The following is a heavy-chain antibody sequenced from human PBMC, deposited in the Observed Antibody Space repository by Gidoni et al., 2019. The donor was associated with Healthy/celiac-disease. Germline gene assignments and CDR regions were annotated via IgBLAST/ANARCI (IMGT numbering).Heavy chain of an antibody. J-gene: IGHJ5*02. Sequence: GLVWVSRINSDGSSTSYADSVKGRFTISRDNAKNTLYLQMNSLRAEDTAVYYCARGTTLGYGSGGSCYRPFDPWGQGTLVTVSS. V-gene: IGHV3-74*01. CDR2: INSDGSST. D-gene: IGHD2-15*01. CDR3: ARGTTLGYGSGGSCYRPFDP.